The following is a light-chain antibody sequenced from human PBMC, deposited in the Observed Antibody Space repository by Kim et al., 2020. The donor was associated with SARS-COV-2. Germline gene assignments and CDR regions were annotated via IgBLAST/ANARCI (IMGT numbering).Light chain of an antibody. Sequence: IQMTQSPSSLSASVGDRITITCRASQSIGTKLNWYQQKPGKAPKILIYFASSLQGGVPSRFSGSGSGTDFTLTISSLQPEDSATYYCQQSVKIPYSFGQGTKLEI. CDR2: FAS. CDR3: QQSVKIPYS. J-gene: IGKJ2*03. V-gene: IGKV1-39*01. CDR1: QSIGTK.